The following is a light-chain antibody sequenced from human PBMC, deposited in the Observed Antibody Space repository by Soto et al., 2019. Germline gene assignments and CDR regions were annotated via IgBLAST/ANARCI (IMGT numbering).Light chain of an antibody. CDR3: QQSYSNRT. CDR1: QSISSY. J-gene: IGKJ1*01. CDR2: AAS. Sequence: DIQMTQSPSSLSASVGDRVTITCRASQSISSYLNWYQQKPGKAPKLLIYAASSLQRGVPSRFSVSGSGTDFTLTISSLQHDDFATYYWQQSYSNRTFDQVTKGENK. V-gene: IGKV1-39*01.